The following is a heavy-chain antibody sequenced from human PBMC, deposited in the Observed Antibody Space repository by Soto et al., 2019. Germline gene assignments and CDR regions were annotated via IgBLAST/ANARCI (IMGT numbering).Heavy chain of an antibody. CDR3: ARVPRGGIAAAGTNPYGMDV. J-gene: IGHJ6*02. CDR1: GFTFSSYG. V-gene: IGHV3-33*01. D-gene: IGHD6-13*01. Sequence: GGSLRLSCAASGFTFSSYGMHWVRQAPGKGLEWVAVIWYDGSNKYYADSVKGRFTISRDNSKNTLYLQMNSLRAEDTAVYYCARVPRGGIAAAGTNPYGMDVWGQGTTVTVYS. CDR2: IWYDGSNK.